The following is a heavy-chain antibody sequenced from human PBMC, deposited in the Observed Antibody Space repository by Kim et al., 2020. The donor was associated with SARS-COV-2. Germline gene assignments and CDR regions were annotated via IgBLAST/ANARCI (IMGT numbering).Heavy chain of an antibody. CDR3: ARDTVEGYYYGSGSFGL. CDR2: IKQDGSQK. Sequence: GGSLRLSCAAPGFTFSGYWMTWVRQAPGKGLEWVANIKQDGSQKYYVDSVKGRFTISRDNAKNSLYLQMNSLRAEDTAVYYCARDTVEGYYYGSGSFGLWGRGTMVTVSS. CDR1: GFTFSGYW. V-gene: IGHV3-7*01. D-gene: IGHD3-10*01. J-gene: IGHJ3*01.